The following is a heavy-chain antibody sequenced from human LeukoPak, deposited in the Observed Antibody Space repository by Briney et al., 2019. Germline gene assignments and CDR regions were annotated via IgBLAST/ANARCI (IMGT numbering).Heavy chain of an antibody. D-gene: IGHD6-13*01. Sequence: SETLSLTCTVSGGSISSYYWSWIRQPAGKGLEWIGRIYDSGDSFYNPSLKSRVTMSVDTSKNQFSLKLTSVTAADTAVYYCARGPTTGYSDCWGQGTLVTVSS. CDR2: IYDSGDS. V-gene: IGHV4-4*07. J-gene: IGHJ4*02. CDR3: ARGPTTGYSDC. CDR1: GGSISSYY.